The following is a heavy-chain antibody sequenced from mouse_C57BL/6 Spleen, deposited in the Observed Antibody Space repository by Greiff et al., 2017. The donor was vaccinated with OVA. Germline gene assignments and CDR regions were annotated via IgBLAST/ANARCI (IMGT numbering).Heavy chain of an antibody. D-gene: IGHD2-5*01. Sequence: QVQLQQSGAELVKPGASVKLSCKASGYTFTEYTIHWVKQRSGQGLEWIGWFYPGSGSIKYNEKFKDKATLTADKSSSTVYMELSRLTSEDSAVYFCARHEDYYSKGNYYAMDYWGQGTSVTVSS. V-gene: IGHV1-62-2*01. J-gene: IGHJ4*01. CDR1: GYTFTEYT. CDR2: FYPGSGSI. CDR3: ARHEDYYSKGNYYAMDY.